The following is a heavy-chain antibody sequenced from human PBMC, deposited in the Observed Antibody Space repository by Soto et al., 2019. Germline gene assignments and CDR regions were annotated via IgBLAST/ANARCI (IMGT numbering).Heavy chain of an antibody. CDR3: ATMKGGYQSCYYGMDG. Sequence: QVQLVQSGAEVKKPGSSVKVSCKASGGTFTSYAISWVRQAPGQGLEWVGGIIPIFGTADYAQKFQGRVTFTADESTSTAYMELSSLRAEDTAVYYCATMKGGYQSCYYGMDGWGQGTTVTVSS. V-gene: IGHV1-69*12. J-gene: IGHJ6*02. D-gene: IGHD3-16*02. CDR1: GGTFTSYA. CDR2: IIPIFGTA.